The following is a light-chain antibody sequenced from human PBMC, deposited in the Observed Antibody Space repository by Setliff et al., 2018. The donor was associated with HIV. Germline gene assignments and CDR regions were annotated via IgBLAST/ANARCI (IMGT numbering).Light chain of an antibody. Sequence: QSALTQPASVSGSPGQSITVSRTGTSNDVGAYKYVSWYQQHPGKVPKLLIYDVTNRASGVSNRFSGSKSGNTASLTISGLQAEDEADYYCSSYTSSSTPVFGGGTKVTVL. V-gene: IGLV2-14*03. CDR3: SSYTSSSTPV. J-gene: IGLJ2*01. CDR2: DVT. CDR1: SNDVGAYKY.